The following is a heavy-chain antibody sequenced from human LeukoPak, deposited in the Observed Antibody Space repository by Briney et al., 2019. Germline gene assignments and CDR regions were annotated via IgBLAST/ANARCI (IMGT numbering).Heavy chain of an antibody. CDR2: IYPGESIYASENT. V-gene: IGHV4-4*07. Sequence: SETLSLTCSVSGVSISAYYWSWIRQPAGKGLEWIGRIYPGESIYASENTHYNPSLKSRVSMSVDTSKNQFSLKLSSVTAADTAVYYCARGAPKGWFGELTYYFDYWGQGTLVTVSS. CDR1: GVSISAYY. J-gene: IGHJ4*02. D-gene: IGHD3-10*01. CDR3: ARGAPKGWFGELTYYFDY.